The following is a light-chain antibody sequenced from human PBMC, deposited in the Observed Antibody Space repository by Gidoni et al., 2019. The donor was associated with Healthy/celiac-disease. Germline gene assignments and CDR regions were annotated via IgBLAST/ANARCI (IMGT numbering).Light chain of an antibody. Sequence: DIQMTQSPSSLSASVGDRVTITCQASQDISKYLNWYQQKPGKAPKLLIYDASNLETGVPSRFSGSGSGTDFTFTISSLQPADIATYYCQQYDNLPITFGQGTRLEIK. CDR2: DAS. CDR3: QQYDNLPIT. V-gene: IGKV1-33*01. J-gene: IGKJ5*01. CDR1: QDISKY.